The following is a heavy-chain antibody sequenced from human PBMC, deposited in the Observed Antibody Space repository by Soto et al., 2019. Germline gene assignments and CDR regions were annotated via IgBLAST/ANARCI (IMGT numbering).Heavy chain of an antibody. V-gene: IGHV1-69*13. CDR2: IIPIFGTA. Sequence: SVKVSCKASGGTFSSYAISWVRQAPGQGLEWMGGIIPIFGTANYAQKFQGRVTITADESTSTAYMELNSLKTEDTAVYYCARDRNPIFSSGMDVWGQGTTVTVSS. J-gene: IGHJ6*02. D-gene: IGHD6-6*01. CDR1: GGTFSSYA. CDR3: ARDRNPIFSSGMDV.